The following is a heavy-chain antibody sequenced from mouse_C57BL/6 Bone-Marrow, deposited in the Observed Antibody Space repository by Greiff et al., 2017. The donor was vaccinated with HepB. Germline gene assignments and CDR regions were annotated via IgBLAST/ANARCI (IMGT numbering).Heavy chain of an antibody. CDR2: IYPRSGNT. CDR1: GYTFTSYG. CDR3: ARSANWEGAY. V-gene: IGHV1-81*01. J-gene: IGHJ3*01. D-gene: IGHD4-1*01. Sequence: VQLQESGAELARPGASVKLSCKASGYTFTSYGISWVKQRTGQGLEWIGEIYPRSGNTYYNEKFKGKATLTADKSSSTAYMELRSLTSEDSAVYFCARSANWEGAYWGQGTLVTVSA.